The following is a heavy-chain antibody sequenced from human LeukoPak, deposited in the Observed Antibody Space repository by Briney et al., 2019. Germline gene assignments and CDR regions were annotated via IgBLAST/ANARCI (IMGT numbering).Heavy chain of an antibody. V-gene: IGHV3-48*03. D-gene: IGHD5-18*01. CDR1: GFTFSSYE. Sequence: GGSLRLSCAASGFTFSSYEMNWVRQAPGKGLEWVSYISSGGNTIYYADSVKGRFTISRDNAKNSPYLQMNSLRAEDTAVYYCAREGTAMVSSDYWGQGTLVTVSS. J-gene: IGHJ4*02. CDR2: ISSGGNTI. CDR3: AREGTAMVSSDY.